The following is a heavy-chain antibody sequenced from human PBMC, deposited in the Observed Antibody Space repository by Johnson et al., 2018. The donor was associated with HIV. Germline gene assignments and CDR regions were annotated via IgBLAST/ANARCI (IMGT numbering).Heavy chain of an antibody. Sequence: VQLVESGGGLVQPGGSLRLSCAASGFTVSSNYMSWVRQAPGKGLEWVSSISGGSTYYADSRKGRFTISRDNPKNTLYLQMSSLRAEDTAVYYCAKGDGIVGGSDAFDIWGQGTMVTVSS. CDR3: AKGDGIVGGSDAFDI. D-gene: IGHD1-26*01. V-gene: IGHV3-66*01. CDR2: ISGGST. J-gene: IGHJ3*02. CDR1: GFTVSSNY.